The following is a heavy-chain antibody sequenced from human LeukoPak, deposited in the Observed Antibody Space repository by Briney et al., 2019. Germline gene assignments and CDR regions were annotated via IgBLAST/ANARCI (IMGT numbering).Heavy chain of an antibody. Sequence: ASVKVSCKTSGYTFTDYYIHWVRQAPGQGLEWMGWINPDSGFTNYAQKFQGRVTMTRDTSINTAYMELSRLTSDDTAVYYCATDPRTTVFGTFRYYYMDVWGEGTTVAVSS. J-gene: IGHJ6*03. CDR3: ATDPRTTVFGTFRYYYMDV. CDR1: GYTFTDYY. D-gene: IGHD3-3*01. V-gene: IGHV1-2*02. CDR2: INPDSGFT.